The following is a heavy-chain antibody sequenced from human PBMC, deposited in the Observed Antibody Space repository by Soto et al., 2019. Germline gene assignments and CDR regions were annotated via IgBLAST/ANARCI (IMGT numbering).Heavy chain of an antibody. CDR1: GFTFSSYA. J-gene: IGHJ6*03. V-gene: IGHV3-23*01. D-gene: IGHD3-3*01. Sequence: EVQLLESGGGLVQPGGSLRLSCAASGFTFSSYAMSWVRQAPGKGLEWVSAISGSGGSTYYADSVTGRFTISRDNSNSTLYLQMNSLRAEDTAVYYCAKDLASTIFGVVIIPYYYYYMDVWGKGTTVTVSS. CDR2: ISGSGGST. CDR3: AKDLASTIFGVVIIPYYYYYMDV.